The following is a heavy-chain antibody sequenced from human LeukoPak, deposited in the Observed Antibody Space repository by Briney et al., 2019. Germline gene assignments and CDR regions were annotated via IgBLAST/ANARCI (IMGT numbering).Heavy chain of an antibody. CDR1: GFTFSNYD. CDR2: ISSSSKYI. J-gene: IGHJ5*02. CDR3: ARGNSGSYSQDWFDP. D-gene: IGHD1-26*01. Sequence: PGGSLRLSCAASGFTFSNYDMNWVRQAPGKGLEWVSSISSSSKYIYYADSVKGRFTISRDNAKNSLYLQMSSLRTEDMAFYYCARGNSGSYSQDWFDPWGQGTLVTVSS. V-gene: IGHV3-21*04.